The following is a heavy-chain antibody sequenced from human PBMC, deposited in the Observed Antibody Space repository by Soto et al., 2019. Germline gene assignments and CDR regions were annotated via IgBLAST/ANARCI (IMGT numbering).Heavy chain of an antibody. CDR3: AKDLRDWGFFDY. CDR2: LSGSGGST. D-gene: IGHD3-16*01. J-gene: IGHJ4*02. V-gene: IGHV3-23*01. CDR1: GFSFHTYA. Sequence: VQLLESGGGLVQPGGSLRLSCAASGFSFHTYAMGWVRQAPGKGLEWVSSLSGSGGSTNYADSVKGRFTISRDNSMDTLYLQMSNLRAEDTAMYYCAKDLRDWGFFDYWGLGTLVTVSS.